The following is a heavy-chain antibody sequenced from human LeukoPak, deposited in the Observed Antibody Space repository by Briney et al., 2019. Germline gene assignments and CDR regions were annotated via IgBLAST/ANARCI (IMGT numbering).Heavy chain of an antibody. V-gene: IGHV1-18*01. Sequence: ASVKVSCKASGYTFTSYGISWVRQAPGQGLEWMGWISAYNGNTNYAQKLQGRVTMTTDTSTSTAYMELRSLRSDDTAVYYCARDPDSSSYSNPSMDVWGQGTTVTVSS. D-gene: IGHD3-22*01. J-gene: IGHJ6*02. CDR1: GYTFTSYG. CDR2: ISAYNGNT. CDR3: ARDPDSSSYSNPSMDV.